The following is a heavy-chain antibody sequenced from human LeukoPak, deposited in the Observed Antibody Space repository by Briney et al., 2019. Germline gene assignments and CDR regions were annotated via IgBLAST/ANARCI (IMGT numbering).Heavy chain of an antibody. CDR1: GFTFSSYW. Sequence: GGSLRLSCAASGFTFSSYWMHWVRQAPGQGPVWVSGTNTDGSSTMYGSSVKGRFNIARDNAKSTLYLQMNSLRAEDTAVYYCYGANAEHWGQGTLVTVSS. V-gene: IGHV3-74*03. CDR3: YGANAEH. D-gene: IGHD4-23*01. CDR2: TNTDGSST. J-gene: IGHJ1*01.